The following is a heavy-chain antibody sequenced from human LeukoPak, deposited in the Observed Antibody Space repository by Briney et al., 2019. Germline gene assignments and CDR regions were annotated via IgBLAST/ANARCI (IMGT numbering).Heavy chain of an antibody. Sequence: PGESLKISCKGSGYSFTSYWIGWVRQMPGKGLEWMGIIYPGDSDTRYSPSFQGQVTISADKSISTAYLQWSSLKASDTAMYYCARLADSSGWILDYYYGMDVWGQGTTVTVSS. J-gene: IGHJ6*02. CDR1: GYSFTSYW. CDR2: IYPGDSDT. CDR3: ARLADSSGWILDYYYGMDV. D-gene: IGHD6-19*01. V-gene: IGHV5-51*01.